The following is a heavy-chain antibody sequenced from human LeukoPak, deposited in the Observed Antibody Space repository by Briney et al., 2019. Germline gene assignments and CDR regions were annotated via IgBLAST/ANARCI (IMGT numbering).Heavy chain of an antibody. D-gene: IGHD1-1*01. CDR3: ARETVLERPGGLYNWFDP. V-gene: IGHV1-2*02. CDR2: INPNSGGA. CDR1: GYTFTGYY. J-gene: IGHJ5*02. Sequence: ASVKVSCKASGYTFTGYYMHWVRQAPGQGLEWMGWINPNSGGANYAQKFQGRVTMTRDTSISTAYMELSRLRSDDTAVYYCARETVLERPGGLYNWFDPWGQGTLVTVSS.